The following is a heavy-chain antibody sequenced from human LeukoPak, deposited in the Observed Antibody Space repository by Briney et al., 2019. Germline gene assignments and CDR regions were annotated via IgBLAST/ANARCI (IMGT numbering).Heavy chain of an antibody. CDR2: ISAYNGNT. D-gene: IGHD5-18*01. CDR3: GRVGDTAMVAGPPSYYDYYYMDV. J-gene: IGHJ6*03. CDR1: GYTFTSYG. V-gene: IGHV1-18*01. Sequence: GASVKVSCKASGYTFTSYGISWVRQAPGQGLEWMGWISAYNGNTNYAQKLQGRVTMTTETSTSTAHMELRSLRSDDTAVYYCGRVGDTAMVAGPPSYYDYYYMDVWGKGTTVTVSS.